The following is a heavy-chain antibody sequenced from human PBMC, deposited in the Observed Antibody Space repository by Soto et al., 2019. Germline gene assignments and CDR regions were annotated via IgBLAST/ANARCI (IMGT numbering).Heavy chain of an antibody. CDR3: VKGDWCDD. D-gene: IGHD2-21*02. V-gene: IGHV3-23*01. J-gene: IGHJ4*02. Sequence: EVQLLESGGGLVQPGGSLRLSCAASGFTFNTFDMTWVRQAPGKGLEWVSVIRGADGRTYYADSLKGRFTISRDNSKNTLFLQVTSLRVEDTAVYYCVKGDWCDDWGQGALGTVSS. CDR2: IRGADGRT. CDR1: GFTFNTFD.